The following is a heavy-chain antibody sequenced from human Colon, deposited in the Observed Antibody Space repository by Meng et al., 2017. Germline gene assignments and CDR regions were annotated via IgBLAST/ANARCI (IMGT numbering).Heavy chain of an antibody. CDR3: ERSIRYSSGKDTFDY. CDR2: MNPNSGKK. CDR1: GSTFTSYD. Sequence: QRPQAGVGVKKAGASVTFSWKASGSTFTSYDIDWVREGNGQGLEWMGWMNPNSGKKGYEQKFQGIMNMLRNIYITTAYMELSTMRYEDTAVYYCERSIRYSSGKDTFDYWGQGALVTVSS. V-gene: IGHV1-8*01. D-gene: IGHD6-19*01. J-gene: IGHJ4*02.